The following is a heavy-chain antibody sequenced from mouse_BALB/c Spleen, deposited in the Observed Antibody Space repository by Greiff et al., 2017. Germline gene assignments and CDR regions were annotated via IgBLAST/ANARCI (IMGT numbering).Heavy chain of an antibody. D-gene: IGHD1-2*01. J-gene: IGHJ3*01. CDR3: AREGVYYGPFAY. Sequence: QAPGKGLEWIGEINPDSSTINYTPSLKDKFIISRDNAKNTLYLQMSKVRSEDTALYYCAREGVYYGPFAYWGQGTLVTVSA. CDR2: INPDSSTI. V-gene: IGHV4-1*02.